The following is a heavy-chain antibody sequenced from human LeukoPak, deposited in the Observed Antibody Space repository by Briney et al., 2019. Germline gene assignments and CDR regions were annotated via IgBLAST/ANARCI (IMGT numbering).Heavy chain of an antibody. CDR1: GGSISSSGYY. V-gene: IGHV4-39*01. CDR3: ARHGAVATSNPGFDY. Sequence: NPSETLSLTCTVSGGSISSSGYYWGWIRQPPGKGLEWIGSLFYSGSTYYNPSLKSRVTISVDTSKNQFSLKLSSVTAADTAVYYCARHGAVATSNPGFDYWGQGSLVTVSS. CDR2: LFYSGST. D-gene: IGHD5-12*01. J-gene: IGHJ4*02.